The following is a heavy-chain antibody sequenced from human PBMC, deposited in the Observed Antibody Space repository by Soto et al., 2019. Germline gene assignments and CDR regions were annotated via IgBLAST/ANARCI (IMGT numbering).Heavy chain of an antibody. CDR2: MSWKSGSI. D-gene: IGHD3-10*01. CDR3: AKKVNSGSGSQYFDY. J-gene: IGHJ4*02. V-gene: IGHV3-9*01. CDR1: GFTFDEYA. Sequence: EVQLVESGGGLVQPGRSLRLSCAASGFTFDEYAMHWVRQAPGKGLEWVSGMSWKSGSIGYADSVKGRFTISRDDAKNSLYLQMNSLRAEDTAIYYCAKKVNSGSGSQYFDYFGQGTLVTVSS.